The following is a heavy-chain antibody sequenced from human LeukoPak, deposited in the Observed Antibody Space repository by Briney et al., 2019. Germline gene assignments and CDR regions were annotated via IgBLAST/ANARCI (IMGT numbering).Heavy chain of an antibody. CDR2: ISSSGSTI. CDR3: ARDMITIFHLFDP. J-gene: IGHJ5*02. CDR1: GFTFSDYY. Sequence: GGSLRLSCAASGFTFSDYYMSWIRQAPGKGLEWVSYISSSGSTIYYADSVKGRFTISRDNAENSLYLQMNSLRAEDTAVYYCARDMITIFHLFDPWGQGTLVTVSS. V-gene: IGHV3-11*04. D-gene: IGHD3-3*01.